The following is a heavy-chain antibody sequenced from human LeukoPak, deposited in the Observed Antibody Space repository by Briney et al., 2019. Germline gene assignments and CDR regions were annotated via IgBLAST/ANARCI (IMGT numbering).Heavy chain of an antibody. CDR2: INPNSGGT. J-gene: IGHJ4*02. V-gene: IGHV1-2*02. D-gene: IGHD2-2*01. CDR1: GYTFTGYY. CDR3: ARADIVVVPAADFDY. Sequence: SVKVSCKASGYTFTGYYMHWVRQAPGQGLEWMGWINPNSGGTNYAQRFQGRVTMTRDTSISTAYMELSRLRSDDTAVYYCARADIVVVPAADFDYWGQGTLVTVSS.